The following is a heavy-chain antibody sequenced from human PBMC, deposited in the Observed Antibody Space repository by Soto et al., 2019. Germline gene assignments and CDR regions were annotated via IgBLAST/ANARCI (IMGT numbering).Heavy chain of an antibody. J-gene: IGHJ5*02. CDR1: GNTFTYRY. CDR2: ITPFSGDV. Sequence: QMQLVQSGAEVKKTGSSVTVSCKALGNTFTYRYLHWVRQAPGQALEWMGWITPFSGDVHYAQKLQERITITKVRSINTAYKQMGSLRSEDPAMYFCASGGAGSGPFTWELPDHWGQGTLVTVSS. D-gene: IGHD1-26*01. V-gene: IGHV1-45*02. CDR3: ASGGAGSGPFTWELPDH.